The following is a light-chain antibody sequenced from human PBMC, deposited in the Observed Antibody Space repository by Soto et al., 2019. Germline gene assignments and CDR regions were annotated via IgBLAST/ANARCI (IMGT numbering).Light chain of an antibody. Sequence: QSALTQPASVSGSPGQSITISCTGTSSDVGGYNYVSWYQQHPGKAPNLMIYEVSHRPSGVSNRFSGSKSGNTASLTISGLQAEDEADYYCSSYTSSSPDVFGTGTKLTVL. J-gene: IGLJ1*01. CDR3: SSYTSSSPDV. V-gene: IGLV2-14*01. CDR1: SSDVGGYNY. CDR2: EVS.